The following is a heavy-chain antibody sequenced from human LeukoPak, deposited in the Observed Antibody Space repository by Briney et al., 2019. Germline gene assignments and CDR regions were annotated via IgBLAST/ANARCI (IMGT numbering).Heavy chain of an antibody. V-gene: IGHV3-33*01. CDR1: GFTFSSYG. D-gene: IGHD3-22*01. CDR3: ARDRASSGYALDY. CDR2: IWYDGSNK. J-gene: IGHJ4*02. Sequence: PGGSLRLSCAASGFTFSSYGMHWVRQAPGKGLEWVAVIWYDGSNKYYADSVKGRFTISRDNSKNTLYLQMNGLRAEDTAVYYCARDRASSGYALDYWGQGTLVTVSS.